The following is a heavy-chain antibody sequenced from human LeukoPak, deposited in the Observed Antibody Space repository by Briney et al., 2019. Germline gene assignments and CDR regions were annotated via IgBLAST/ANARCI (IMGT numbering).Heavy chain of an antibody. CDR1: GYTFTGYY. V-gene: IGHV1-2*02. D-gene: IGHD3-10*01. CDR2: INPNSGGT. Sequence: GASVKVSCKASGYTFTGYYMHWVRQAPGQGLEWMGWINPNSGGTNYAQKFQGRVTMTRDTSISTAYMELSRLRSDDTAVYYCARLTVWFGEQGIDYWGQGTLVTVSS. J-gene: IGHJ4*02. CDR3: ARLTVWFGEQGIDY.